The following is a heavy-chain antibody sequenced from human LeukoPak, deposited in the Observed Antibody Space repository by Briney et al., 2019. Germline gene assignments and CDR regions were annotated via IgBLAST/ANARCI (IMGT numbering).Heavy chain of an antibody. Sequence: GGSLRLSCAASGFTFTSFMLTWVRQAPGKGLEWVANIRQDGFEKYYVDSVEGRFSISRDNAKNSLYLQMNSLGVEDTAVYYCAVLRGNNYWGQGTLVTVSS. V-gene: IGHV3-7*01. CDR1: GFTFTSFM. D-gene: IGHD3-10*01. CDR3: AVLRGNNY. CDR2: IRQDGFEK. J-gene: IGHJ4*02.